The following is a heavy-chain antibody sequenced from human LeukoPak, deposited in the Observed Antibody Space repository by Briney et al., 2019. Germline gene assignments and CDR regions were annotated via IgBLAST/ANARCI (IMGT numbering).Heavy chain of an antibody. CDR2: IRSKDYGGTI. CDR3: TRGREYSNY. V-gene: IGHV3-49*04. Sequence: GGSLRLSCTASGFTFGDYAMSWVRQAPGKGMEWVGFIRSKDYGGTIEYAASVKGRFTISRDDSKSIAYLQMNTLKTEDTGVYYCTRGREYSNYWGQGTLVTVTS. D-gene: IGHD2/OR15-2a*01. J-gene: IGHJ4*02. CDR1: GFTFGDYA.